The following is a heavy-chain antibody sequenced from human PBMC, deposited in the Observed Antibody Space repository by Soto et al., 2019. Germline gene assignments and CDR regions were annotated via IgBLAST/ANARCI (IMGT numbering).Heavy chain of an antibody. CDR2: ISAYDGNT. J-gene: IGHJ4*02. CDR1: GYTFTSYG. CDR3: ARESLHYYDSSGYTFDY. D-gene: IGHD3-22*01. V-gene: IGHV1-18*04. Sequence: GASVKVSCKASGYTFTSYGISWVRQAPGQGLEWMGWISAYDGNTNYAQKLQGRVTMTTDTSTSTAYMELRSLRSDDTAVYYCARESLHYYDSSGYTFDYWGQGTLVTVSS.